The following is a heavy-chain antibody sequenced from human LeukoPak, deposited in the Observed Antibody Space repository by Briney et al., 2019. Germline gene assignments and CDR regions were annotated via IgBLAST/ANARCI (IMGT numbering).Heavy chain of an antibody. CDR3: ARDLDRNPPDY. V-gene: IGHV1-69*04. CDR2: IIPILGIA. Sequence: PGGSLRLSCVASEFTFSSYAISWVRQAPGQGLEWMGRIIPILGIANYAQKFQGRVTITADKSTSTAYMELRSLRSDDTAVYYCARDLDRNPPDYWGQGTLVTVSS. J-gene: IGHJ4*02. CDR1: EFTFSSYA.